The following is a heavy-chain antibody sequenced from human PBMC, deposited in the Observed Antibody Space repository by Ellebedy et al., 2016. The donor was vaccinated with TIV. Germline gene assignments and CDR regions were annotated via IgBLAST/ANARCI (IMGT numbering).Heavy chain of an antibody. CDR1: GGTFSSYS. CDR2: IIPVFGTS. D-gene: IGHD3-10*01. J-gene: IGHJ6*02. Sequence: SVKVSXXASGGTFSSYSISWVRQAPGQGLEWMGGIIPVFGTSNPAQNFQGRVTITADESTSTAYMELSSLRSDDTAVYYCARARLRGVIAAYNYDMDVWGQGTTVTVSS. V-gene: IGHV1-69*13. CDR3: ARARLRGVIAAYNYDMDV.